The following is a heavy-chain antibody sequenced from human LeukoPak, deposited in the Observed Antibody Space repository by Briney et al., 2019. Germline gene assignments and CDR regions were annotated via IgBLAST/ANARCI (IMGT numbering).Heavy chain of an antibody. CDR2: INPNSGGT. D-gene: IGHD3-9*01. Sequence: ASVKVSCKASGYTFTGYYMHWVQQAPGQGLEWMGWINPNSGGTNYAQKFQGRVTMTRDTSISTAYMELSRLRSDDTAVYYCARDKHPNFDWLLGYGMDVWGQGTTVTVSS. CDR3: ARDKHPNFDWLLGYGMDV. CDR1: GYTFTGYY. V-gene: IGHV1-2*02. J-gene: IGHJ6*02.